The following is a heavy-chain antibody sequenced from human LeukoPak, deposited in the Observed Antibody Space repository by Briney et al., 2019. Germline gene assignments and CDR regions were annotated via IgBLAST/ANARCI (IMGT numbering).Heavy chain of an antibody. D-gene: IGHD3-22*01. Sequence: SVKVSCKASGGTFSSYAISWVRQAPGQGLEWMGRIIPILGMANYAQKFQGRVTITADKSTSTAYMELSSLRSEDTAVYYCAPWNYYDSSGPLGYWGQGTLVTVSS. CDR3: APWNYYDSSGPLGY. J-gene: IGHJ4*02. CDR2: IIPILGMA. V-gene: IGHV1-69*04. CDR1: GGTFSSYA.